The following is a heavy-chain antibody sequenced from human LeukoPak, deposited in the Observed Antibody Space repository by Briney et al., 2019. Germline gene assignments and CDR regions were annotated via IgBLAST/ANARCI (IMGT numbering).Heavy chain of an antibody. CDR2: MNPNSGNT. CDR3: ARVYYDSSGYYVGYYYYGMDV. V-gene: IGHV1-8*01. Sequence: ASVKVSCKASGYTFTSYDINWVRQATGQGLEWMGWMNPNSGNTGYAQKFQGRVTMTRNTSISTAYMELSSLRSEDTAVYYCARVYYDSSGYYVGYYYYGMDVWGQGTTVTVSS. J-gene: IGHJ6*02. CDR1: GYTFTSYD. D-gene: IGHD3-22*01.